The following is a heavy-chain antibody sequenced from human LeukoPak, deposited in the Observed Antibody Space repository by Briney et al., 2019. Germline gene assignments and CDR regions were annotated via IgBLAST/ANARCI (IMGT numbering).Heavy chain of an antibody. V-gene: IGHV3-21*01. Sequence: GGSLRHSCADSGFTFGAYNMNWVRQAPGKGLEWVSSISTSSSYIYYADSLKGRFTISRDNAKNSLYLQMNSLRAEDTAVYYCARDYGSGSYYVVWGQGTLSPFPQ. CDR2: ISTSSSYI. D-gene: IGHD3-10*01. CDR1: GFTFGAYN. CDR3: ARDYGSGSYYVV. J-gene: IGHJ4*02.